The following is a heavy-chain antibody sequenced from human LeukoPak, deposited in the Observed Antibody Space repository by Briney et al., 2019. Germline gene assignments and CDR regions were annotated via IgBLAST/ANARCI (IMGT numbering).Heavy chain of an antibody. D-gene: IGHD4-17*01. V-gene: IGHV1-2*02. J-gene: IGHJ6*02. CDR2: INPNSGGT. CDR3: ARGGPLMTTVTPAPYYYYGMDV. Sequence: GASVTVSCKASGYTFTGYYMHWVRQAPGQGLEWMGLINPNSGGTNYAQKFQGRVTMTRDTSISTAYMELSRLRSDDTAVYYCARGGPLMTTVTPAPYYYYGMDVWGQGTLVTVSS. CDR1: GYTFTGYY.